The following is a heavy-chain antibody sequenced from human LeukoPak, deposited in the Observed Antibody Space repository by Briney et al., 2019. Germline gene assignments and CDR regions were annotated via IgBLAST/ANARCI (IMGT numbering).Heavy chain of an antibody. CDR3: ARSLTTSWYSVDY. J-gene: IGHJ4*02. Sequence: GGSLRLSCAASGFTFSSYAMSWVRQAPGRGPEWVAVILYDGTNKNYADSVKGRFTISRDNSENRLYLQMNSLRAEDTAVYYCARSLTTSWYSVDYWGQGTLVTVSS. CDR2: ILYDGTNK. V-gene: IGHV3-30-3*01. D-gene: IGHD6-13*01. CDR1: GFTFSSYA.